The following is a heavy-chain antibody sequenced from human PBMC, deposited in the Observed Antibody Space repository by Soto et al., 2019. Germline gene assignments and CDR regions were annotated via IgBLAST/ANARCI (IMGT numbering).Heavy chain of an antibody. CDR1: GFTFSSYG. Sequence: PGGSLRLSCAASGFTFSSYGMHWVRQAPGKGLEWVAVISYDGSNKYYADSVKGRFTISRDNSKNTLYLQMNSLRAEDTAVYYCAKGGQQQLSSYRGYYYYYMDVWGKGTTVTVSS. CDR2: ISYDGSNK. V-gene: IGHV3-30*18. J-gene: IGHJ6*03. D-gene: IGHD6-13*01. CDR3: AKGGQQQLSSYRGYYYYYMDV.